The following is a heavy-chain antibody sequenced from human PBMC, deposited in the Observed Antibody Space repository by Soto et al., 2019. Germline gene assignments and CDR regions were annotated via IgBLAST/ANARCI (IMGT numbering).Heavy chain of an antibody. D-gene: IGHD5-18*01. CDR2: INHSGST. Sequence: QVQLQQWGARLLKPSETLSLTCAVYGGSFSGYYWSWIRQPPGKGLEWIGEINHSGSTNYNPSLKSRVTISVDTSKNQFSLKLSSVTAADTAVYYCARGDGYSYGIYYFDYWGQATLVTVSS. CDR3: ARGDGYSYGIYYFDY. CDR1: GGSFSGYY. V-gene: IGHV4-34*01. J-gene: IGHJ4*02.